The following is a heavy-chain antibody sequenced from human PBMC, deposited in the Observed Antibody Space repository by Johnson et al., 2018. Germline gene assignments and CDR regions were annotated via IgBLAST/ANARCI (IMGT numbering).Heavy chain of an antibody. V-gene: IGHV3-30-3*01. Sequence: QVQLVESGGGVVQPGRCLSLSCAASRFTFRSHANHWVRQAPGKGLEWVAVITYDGSNKYYADYVKGRYTISRDNSKNTLYLQMNSLRAEDTAVYYCARGAVVERACYMDVWGKGTTVTVAS. CDR3: ARGAVVERACYMDV. D-gene: IGHD2-15*01. CDR2: ITYDGSNK. CDR1: RFTFRSHA. J-gene: IGHJ6*03.